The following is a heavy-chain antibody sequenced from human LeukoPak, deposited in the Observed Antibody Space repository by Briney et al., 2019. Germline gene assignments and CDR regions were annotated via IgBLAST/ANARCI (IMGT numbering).Heavy chain of an antibody. Sequence: GGSLRLSCAASGFTVSSNYMSWVRQAPGKGLEWVSVIYSGGSTYYADSVKGRFTISRDNAKKSLYLQMNSLRTEDTAMYYCARDPWGARSSLDYWGQGTLVTVSS. D-gene: IGHD1-26*01. J-gene: IGHJ4*02. V-gene: IGHV3-66*01. CDR3: ARDPWGARSSLDY. CDR1: GFTVSSNY. CDR2: IYSGGST.